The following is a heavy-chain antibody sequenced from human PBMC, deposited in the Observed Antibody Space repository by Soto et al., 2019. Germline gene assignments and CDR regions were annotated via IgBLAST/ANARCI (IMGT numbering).Heavy chain of an antibody. CDR2: IKQDGSEK. CDR1: GFTFSSYW. CDR3: AKRNRDGYKSFDY. Sequence: GGSLRLSCAASGFTFSSYWMSWVRQAPGKGLEWVANIKQDGSEKYYVDSVKGRFTISRDNAKNSLYLQMNSPRAEDTAVYYCAKRNRDGYKSFDYWGQGTLVTVSS. J-gene: IGHJ4*02. D-gene: IGHD5-12*01. V-gene: IGHV3-7*03.